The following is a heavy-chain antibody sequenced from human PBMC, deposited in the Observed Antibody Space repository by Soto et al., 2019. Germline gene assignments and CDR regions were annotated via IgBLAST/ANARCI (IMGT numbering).Heavy chain of an antibody. J-gene: IGHJ5*01. CDR3: ARSDGHTFNWLDS. D-gene: IGHD2-2*02. V-gene: IGHV1-8*01. Sequence: QVQLVQSGAEVKTPGASVKVSCKASGYTITKYDMNWVRQAPGQGLEWMGWMNPTSGNTGYAQKFQGRLTMTWDTAIGIAHMELSSLRNEDTAVYYCARSDGHTFNWLDSWGQGTLVTVSA. CDR1: GYTITKYD. CDR2: MNPTSGNT.